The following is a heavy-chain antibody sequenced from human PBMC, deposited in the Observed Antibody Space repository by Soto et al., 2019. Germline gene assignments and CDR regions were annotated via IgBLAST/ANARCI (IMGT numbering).Heavy chain of an antibody. D-gene: IGHD6-19*01. CDR1: Y. CDR2: INPNSGGT. J-gene: IGHJ3*01. V-gene: IGHV1-2*04. Sequence: YLRSVYHETKQGLEWMGWINPNSGGTNYAQKFQGWVTMTRDTSISTAYMELSRLRSDDTAVYYCARLSSSGILSGDDAFDFWVKGTIDTV. CDR3: ARLSSSGILSGDDAFDF.